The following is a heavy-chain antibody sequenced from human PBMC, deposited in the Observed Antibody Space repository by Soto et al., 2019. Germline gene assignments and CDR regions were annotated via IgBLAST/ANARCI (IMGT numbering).Heavy chain of an antibody. V-gene: IGHV3-21*02. CDR3: ARDPQQRLADSYYYGMDV. D-gene: IGHD6-25*01. CDR1: GFTFSRYG. CDR2: ISGLSSFI. Sequence: EVQLVDSGGGLVKPGGSLRLSCAASGFTFSRYGMNWVRQAPGKGLELVSSISGLSSFIYYADSVKGRFTVSRDNAKNSLFVQMNSLTAEDTAVYYCARDPQQRLADSYYYGMDVWGQGTTVIVSS. J-gene: IGHJ6*02.